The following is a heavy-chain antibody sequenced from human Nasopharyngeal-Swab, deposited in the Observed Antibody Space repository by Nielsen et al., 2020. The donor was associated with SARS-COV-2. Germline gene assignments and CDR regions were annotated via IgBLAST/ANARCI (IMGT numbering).Heavy chain of an antibody. D-gene: IGHD4-23*01. CDR1: GFTFSSYA. J-gene: IGHJ4*02. CDR2: ISYDGSNK. V-gene: IGHV3-30*04. CDR3: ARDESPRLRWLDY. Sequence: SCAASGFTFSSYAMHWVRPAPGKGLEWVAVISYDGSNKYYADSVKGRFTISRDNSKNTLYLQMNSLRAEDTAVYYCARDESPRLRWLDYWGQGTLVTVSS.